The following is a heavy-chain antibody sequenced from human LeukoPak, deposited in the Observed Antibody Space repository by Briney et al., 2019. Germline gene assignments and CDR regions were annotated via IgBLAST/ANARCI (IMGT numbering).Heavy chain of an antibody. Sequence: GGSLRLSCAASGFTVSSNYMSWVRQAPGKGLEWVSVIYTGGSTYYADSVKGRFTISRDNSKNTLYLQMNSLRAEDTAVYYCARAVSGYSSSWYRGYYYYYMDVWGKGTTVTVSS. CDR2: IYTGGST. CDR3: ARAVSGYSSSWYRGYYYYYMDV. J-gene: IGHJ6*03. CDR1: GFTVSSNY. V-gene: IGHV3-53*01. D-gene: IGHD6-13*01.